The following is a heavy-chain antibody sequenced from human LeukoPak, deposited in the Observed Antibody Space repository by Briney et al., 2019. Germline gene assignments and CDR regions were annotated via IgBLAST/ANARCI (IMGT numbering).Heavy chain of an antibody. D-gene: IGHD3-10*01. CDR2: IWYDGTNK. CDR1: GFTYSSYA. V-gene: IGHV3-33*01. J-gene: IGHJ4*02. CDR3: ARTQGRFYGSGSYEGFDY. Sequence: GGSLRLSCAASGFTYSSYAMHWVRQAPGKGLEWVAVIWYDGTNKYYADSVKGRFTISRDNSKNTLYLQMDSLRAEDTAVYYCARTQGRFYGSGSYEGFDYWGQGTLVTVSS.